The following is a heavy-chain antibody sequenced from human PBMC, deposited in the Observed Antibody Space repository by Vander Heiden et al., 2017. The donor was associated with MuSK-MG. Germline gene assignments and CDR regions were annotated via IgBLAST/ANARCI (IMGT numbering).Heavy chain of an antibody. D-gene: IGHD6-19*01. V-gene: IGHV1-18*01. J-gene: IGHJ4*02. CDR3: ARDVRTVAGTDHGAY. CDR1: GYPFNSYG. Sequence: QVQLVQSGADVKKPGASVKVSCKASGYPFNSYGISWVRQAPGQGLEWMGWISGYNGDTNYAQKIQGRVTMTTGTSTSTAYMELRSLTSDDTAVYYCARDVRTVAGTDHGAYWGQGTLVTGSS. CDR2: ISGYNGDT.